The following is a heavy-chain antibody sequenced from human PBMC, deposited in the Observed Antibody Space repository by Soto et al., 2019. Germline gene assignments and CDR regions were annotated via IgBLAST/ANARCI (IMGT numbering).Heavy chain of an antibody. D-gene: IGHD3-22*01. CDR3: ARGRGYYSGYFSYFDY. Sequence: SETLSLTCAVYGGSFSGYYWSWIRQPPGKGLEWIGEINHSGSTNYNPSLKSRVTISVDTSKNQFSLKLSSVTAADTAVYYCARGRGYYSGYFSYFDYWGQGTLVTVSS. V-gene: IGHV4-34*01. J-gene: IGHJ4*02. CDR1: GGSFSGYY. CDR2: INHSGST.